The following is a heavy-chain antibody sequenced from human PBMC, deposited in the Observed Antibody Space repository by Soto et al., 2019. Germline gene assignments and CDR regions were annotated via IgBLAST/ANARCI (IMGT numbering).Heavy chain of an antibody. D-gene: IGHD3-10*01. V-gene: IGHV3-74*01. CDR3: ARVASGNYYLDY. Sequence: EVQLVESGGNLVQPGGSLRLSCAASGFTFSSYWIHWVRQPPGKGLLWVSRINTDGSTTNYADSVKGRFTISRDNAKNTLYLQRNSLRAEDTAVYYCARVASGNYYLDYWGQGALVTISS. J-gene: IGHJ4*02. CDR2: INTDGSTT. CDR1: GFTFSSYW.